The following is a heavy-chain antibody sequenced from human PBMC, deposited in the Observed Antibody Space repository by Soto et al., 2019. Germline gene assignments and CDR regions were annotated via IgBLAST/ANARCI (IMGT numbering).Heavy chain of an antibody. V-gene: IGHV3-21*01. D-gene: IGHD3-3*01. Sequence: EVQLVESGGGLVKPGGSLRLSCAASGFTFSSYSMNWVRQAPGKGLEWGSSITSSSNYIYYADSVKGRFTISRDNANNSVYLQMNSLRVEDTAVYYCAGGFGVVKKGYWGQGTLVTVSS. CDR1: GFTFSSYS. J-gene: IGHJ4*02. CDR3: AGGFGVVKKGY. CDR2: ITSSSNYI.